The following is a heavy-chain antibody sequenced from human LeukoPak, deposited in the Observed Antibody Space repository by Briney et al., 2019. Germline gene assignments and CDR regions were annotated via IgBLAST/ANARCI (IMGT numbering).Heavy chain of an antibody. CDR3: IYDSSGYSFFDY. V-gene: IGHV3-15*07. Sequence: GGSLRLSCAASGFTFSNAWMNWVRKAPGKGLEWVGRIKSKTDGGTTDYAAPVKGRFTISRDDSKNTLYLQMNSLKTEDTAVYYCIYDSSGYSFFDYWGQGTLVTVSS. CDR2: IKSKTDGGTT. CDR1: GFTFSNAW. J-gene: IGHJ4*02. D-gene: IGHD3-22*01.